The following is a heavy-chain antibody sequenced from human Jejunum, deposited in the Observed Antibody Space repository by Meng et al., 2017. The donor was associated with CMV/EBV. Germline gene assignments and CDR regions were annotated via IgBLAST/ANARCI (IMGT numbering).Heavy chain of an antibody. Sequence: GFTVSSYSMSWVRHAPGKGLEWLSVISGGSISTHYADSVRGRFTISRDNSKNTLYLQMNSLRADDTAVYYCAKDYYDSSGYNDGADCWGQGTLVTVSS. CDR2: ISGGSIST. D-gene: IGHD3-22*01. J-gene: IGHJ4*02. CDR1: GFTVSSYS. CDR3: AKDYYDSSGYNDGADC. V-gene: IGHV3-23*01.